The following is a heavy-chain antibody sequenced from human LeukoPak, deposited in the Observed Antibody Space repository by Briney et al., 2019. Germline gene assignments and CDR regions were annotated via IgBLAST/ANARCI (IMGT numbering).Heavy chain of an antibody. D-gene: IGHD1-26*01. CDR2: IYYSGST. CDR1: GGSISSSSYY. CDR3: ARRTILGASFDY. J-gene: IGHJ4*02. Sequence: PSETLSLTCTVSGGSISSSSYYWGWIRQPPGKGLEWIGSIYYSGSTHYNPSLKSRVTISVDTSKNQFSLKLSSVTAADTAVYYCARRTILGASFDYWGQGTLVTVSS. V-gene: IGHV4-39*01.